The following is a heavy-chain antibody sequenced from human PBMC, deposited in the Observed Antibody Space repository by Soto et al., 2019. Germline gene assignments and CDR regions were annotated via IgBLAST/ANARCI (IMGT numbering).Heavy chain of an antibody. Sequence: ASVKVSCKASGGTFSSYAISWVRQAPGQGLEWMGGIIPIFGTANYAQKFQGRVAITADESTSTAYMELSSLRSEDTAVYYCARDRRPYYASAARDAFDIWGQGTMVTVSS. CDR2: IIPIFGTA. J-gene: IGHJ3*02. D-gene: IGHD1-26*01. CDR3: ARDRRPYYASAARDAFDI. V-gene: IGHV1-69*13. CDR1: GGTFSSYA.